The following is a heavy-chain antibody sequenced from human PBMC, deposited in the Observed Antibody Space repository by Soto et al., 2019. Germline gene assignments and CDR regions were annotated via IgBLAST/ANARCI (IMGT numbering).Heavy chain of an antibody. D-gene: IGHD3-9*01. Sequence: ASVKVSCKASGYTFTSYAMHWVRQAPGQRPEWMGWINAGNDNTKYSQKFQGRFTISRDNSKNTLYLQMNSLRAEDTAVYYCARFRVGLGYLDLWGRGTLVTVSS. CDR1: GYTFTSYA. V-gene: IGHV1-3*01. J-gene: IGHJ2*01. CDR2: INAGNDNT. CDR3: ARFRVGLGYLDL.